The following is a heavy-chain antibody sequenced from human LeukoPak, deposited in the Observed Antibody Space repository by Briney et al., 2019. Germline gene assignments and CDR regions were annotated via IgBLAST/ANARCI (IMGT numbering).Heavy chain of an antibody. CDR3: ATSGSIAAAVQPQSYNWFDP. CDR2: ISPILGIA. D-gene: IGHD6-13*01. V-gene: IGHV1-69*04. Sequence: ASVKVSCKASGGTFSSYAISWVRQAPGQGLEWMGRISPILGIANYAQKFQGRVTITADKSTSTAYMELSSLRSEDTAVYYCATSGSIAAAVQPQSYNWFDPWGQGTLVTVSS. CDR1: GGTFSSYA. J-gene: IGHJ5*02.